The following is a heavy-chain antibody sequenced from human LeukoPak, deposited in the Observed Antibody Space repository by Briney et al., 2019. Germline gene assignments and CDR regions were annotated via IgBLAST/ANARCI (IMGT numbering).Heavy chain of an antibody. Sequence: ASVKVSCKVSGYTLTELSMHWVRQAPGKGLEWMGGLDPEDGETIYAQKFQGGVTMTEDTSTDTAYMELSSLRSEDTAVYYCATWVTVAGSFDYWGQGTLVTVSS. D-gene: IGHD6-19*01. V-gene: IGHV1-24*01. CDR2: LDPEDGET. CDR1: GYTLTELS. CDR3: ATWVTVAGSFDY. J-gene: IGHJ4*02.